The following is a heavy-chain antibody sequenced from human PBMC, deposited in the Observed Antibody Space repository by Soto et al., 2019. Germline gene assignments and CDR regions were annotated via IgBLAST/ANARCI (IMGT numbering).Heavy chain of an antibody. V-gene: IGHV1-18*01. D-gene: IGHD3-3*01. Sequence: GASVKVSCKASGYTFTSYGISWVRQAPGQGLEWMGWISAYNGNTNYAQKLQGRVTMTTDTSASTAYMELSSLRSEDTAVYYCAMRSGYYIYYYHYCIDVWGQGTTVTVSS. CDR3: AMRSGYYIYYYHYCIDV. CDR2: ISAYNGNT. CDR1: GYTFTSYG. J-gene: IGHJ6*02.